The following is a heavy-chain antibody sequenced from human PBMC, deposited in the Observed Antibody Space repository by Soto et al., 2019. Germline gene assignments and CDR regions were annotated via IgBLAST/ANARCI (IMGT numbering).Heavy chain of an antibody. CDR1: GFTFSSYS. Sequence: EVQLVESGGGLVKPGGSLRLSCAASGFTFSSYSMNWVRQAPGKGLEWVSSISSSSSYIYYADSVKGRFTISRDNAKNSLYLQKNSLRAEDTAVYYCARDQRYSSPYYYYYYMDVWGKGTTVTVSS. D-gene: IGHD4-4*01. V-gene: IGHV3-21*01. J-gene: IGHJ6*03. CDR3: ARDQRYSSPYYYYYYMDV. CDR2: ISSSSSYI.